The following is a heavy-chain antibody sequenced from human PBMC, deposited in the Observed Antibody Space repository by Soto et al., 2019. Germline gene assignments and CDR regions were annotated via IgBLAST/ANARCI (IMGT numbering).Heavy chain of an antibody. J-gene: IGHJ5*02. D-gene: IGHD6-13*01. CDR3: ARHRGIAAAGSNWFDP. V-gene: IGHV4-59*08. CDR2: FYYSGST. CDR1: GGSISNYY. Sequence: SETLSLTCTVSGGSISNYYWSWIRQPPGKGLEWIGYFYYSGSTNYNPSLKSRVTISVDTSKNQFSLKLSSVTAADTAVSYCARHRGIAAAGSNWFDPWGQGTLVTVSS.